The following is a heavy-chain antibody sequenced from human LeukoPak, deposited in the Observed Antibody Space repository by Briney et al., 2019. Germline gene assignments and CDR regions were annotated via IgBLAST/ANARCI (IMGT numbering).Heavy chain of an antibody. V-gene: IGHV3-23*01. D-gene: IGHD4-17*01. J-gene: IGHJ4*02. CDR1: GFTFRSYG. CDR3: AKAPYDDYSNTPFDY. Sequence: GGSLRLSCAASGFTFRSYGMSWVRQAPGKGLEWVSAISGSAGGTYYADSVKGRFAISRDNSMNTLYLQMNSLRAEDTAVYYCAKAPYDDYSNTPFDYWGQGTLVTVSS. CDR2: ISGSAGGT.